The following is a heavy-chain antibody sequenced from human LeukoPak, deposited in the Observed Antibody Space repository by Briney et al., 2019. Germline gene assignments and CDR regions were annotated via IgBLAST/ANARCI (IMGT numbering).Heavy chain of an antibody. CDR3: ARQYYYGSGSSLGMEKYCFDY. CDR1: GFTFSSYA. J-gene: IGHJ4*02. Sequence: GGSLRLSCAASGFTFSSYAMHWVRQAPGKGLEWVAVISYDGSNKYYADSVKGRFTISRDNSKNTLYLQMNSLRAEDTAVYYCARQYYYGSGSSLGMEKYCFDYWGQGTLVTVSS. V-gene: IGHV3-30*04. D-gene: IGHD3-10*01. CDR2: ISYDGSNK.